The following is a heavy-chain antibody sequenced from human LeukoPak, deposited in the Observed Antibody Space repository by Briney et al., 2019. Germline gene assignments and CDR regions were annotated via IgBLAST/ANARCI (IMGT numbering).Heavy chain of an antibody. CDR1: GFDFSTQW. CDR3: ARAGGWGYSSSSGYYFDY. J-gene: IGHJ4*02. V-gene: IGHV3-7*01. D-gene: IGHD6-6*01. CDR2: IKQDGSEK. Sequence: PGGSLRLSCAASGFDFSTQWMSWVRQAPGKGLEWVANIKQDGSEKYYVDSVKGRFTISRDNAKNSLYLQMNSLRAEDTAVYYCARAGGWGYSSSSGYYFDYWGQGTLVTVSS.